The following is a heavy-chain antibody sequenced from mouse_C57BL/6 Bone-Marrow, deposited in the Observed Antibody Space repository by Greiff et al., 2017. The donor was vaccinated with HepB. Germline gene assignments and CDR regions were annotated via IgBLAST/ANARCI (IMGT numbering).Heavy chain of an antibody. CDR3: VRQGYSNYLYYAMDY. V-gene: IGHV10-1*01. J-gene: IGHJ4*01. CDR1: GFSFNTYA. Sequence: DVQLVESGGGLVQPKGSLKLSCAASGFSFNTYAMNWVRQAPGKGLEWVARIRSKSNNYATYYADSVKDRFTISRDDSESMLYLQMNNLKTEDTAMYYCVRQGYSNYLYYAMDYWGQGTSVTVSS. CDR2: IRSKSNNYAT. D-gene: IGHD2-5*01.